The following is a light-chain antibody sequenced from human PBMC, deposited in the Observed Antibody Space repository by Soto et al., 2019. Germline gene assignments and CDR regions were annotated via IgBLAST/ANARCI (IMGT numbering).Light chain of an antibody. J-gene: IGKJ2*01. CDR2: LAS. V-gene: IGKV2-28*01. Sequence: IVMTQSPLSLPVTPGEPASISCRSNLSLLHSSGYHYLDWYLQKPGQSPQLLIYLASTRASGVSDRFSGSGSGTDFTLKISRVEAEDMGVYYCMQALQISYTFGQGTKLEIK. CDR1: LSLLHSSGYHY. CDR3: MQALQISYT.